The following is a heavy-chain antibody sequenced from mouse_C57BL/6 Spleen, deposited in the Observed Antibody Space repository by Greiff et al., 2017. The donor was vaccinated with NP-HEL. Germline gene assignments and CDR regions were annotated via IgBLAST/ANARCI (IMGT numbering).Heavy chain of an antibody. V-gene: IGHV1-81*01. D-gene: IGHD1-1*01. CDR1: GYTFTSYG. J-gene: IGHJ2*01. Sequence: VQLQQSGAELARPGASVKLSCKASGYTFTSYGISWVKQRTGQGLEWIGEIYPRSGDTYYNEKFKGKATLTADKSSSTAYMELRSLTSEDSAVYSCASGYYYGSSPSYYFDYWGKGTTLTVSS. CDR3: ASGYYYGSSPSYYFDY. CDR2: IYPRSGDT.